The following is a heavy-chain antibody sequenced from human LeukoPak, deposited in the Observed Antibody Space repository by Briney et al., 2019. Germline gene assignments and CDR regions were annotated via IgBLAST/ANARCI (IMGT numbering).Heavy chain of an antibody. V-gene: IGHV3-7*01. CDR2: IKQDGSEI. D-gene: IGHD4-17*01. CDR3: AREAWGTVTDY. Sequence: GGSLRLSCAAPGFKFNSYWMSWVRQAPGKGLECVANIKQDGSEIYFVDSVKGRFTISRDNAKSSLYLQMNSLRGEDTAVYYCAREAWGTVTDYWGLGTLVTVSS. CDR1: GFKFNSYW. J-gene: IGHJ4*02.